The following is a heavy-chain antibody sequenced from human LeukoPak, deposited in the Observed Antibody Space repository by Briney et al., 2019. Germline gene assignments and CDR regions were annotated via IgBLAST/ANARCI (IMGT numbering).Heavy chain of an antibody. Sequence: GGSLRLSCAASGCTFSSDAMSWVRQAPRKGLDRVSAISGSVGSTYYADSVKGRFTISRDNSKNTLYLQMNSLRAEDTAVYYCAKGAGRSWYFDYWGQGTLVTVSS. CDR3: AKGAGRSWYFDY. CDR2: ISGSVGST. J-gene: IGHJ4*02. CDR1: GCTFSSDA. D-gene: IGHD1-26*01. V-gene: IGHV3-23*01.